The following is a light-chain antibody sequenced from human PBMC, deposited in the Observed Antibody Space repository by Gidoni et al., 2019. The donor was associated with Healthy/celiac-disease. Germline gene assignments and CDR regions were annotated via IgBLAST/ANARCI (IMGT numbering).Light chain of an antibody. Sequence: NFMLTQPHSVSESPGKTVTISCTGSSGSIASNYVPWYQQLPGSAPPTVIYEDNQRPSGVPDRFSGSIDSSSDSASLTSSGLKTEDEADYYCQSYDSSNHVVFGGGTKLTVL. CDR3: QSYDSSNHVV. V-gene: IGLV6-57*02. CDR2: EDN. CDR1: SGSIASNY. J-gene: IGLJ2*01.